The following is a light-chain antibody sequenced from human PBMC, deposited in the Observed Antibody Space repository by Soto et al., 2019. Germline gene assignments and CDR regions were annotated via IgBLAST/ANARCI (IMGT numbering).Light chain of an antibody. J-gene: IGKJ1*01. CDR1: QSIGTW. CDR2: DAS. Sequence: DIQLTQSPSTLSASLGDRITISCRASQSIGTWLAWYQHRPGDGPKLLLHDASSLKSGGPSRFSGSGSAAEFSLPISRREDGDSGTYYCQQYAAYAPSTFGQGTKVEI. V-gene: IGKV1-5*01. CDR3: QQYAAYAPST.